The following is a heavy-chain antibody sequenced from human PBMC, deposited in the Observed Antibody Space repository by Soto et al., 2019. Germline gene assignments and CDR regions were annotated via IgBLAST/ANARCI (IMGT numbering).Heavy chain of an antibody. J-gene: IGHJ1*01. CDR1: GSSISSYY. CDR2: IYYDGTT. V-gene: IGHV4-59*01. Sequence: PSETLSLTCSVSGSSISSYYWSWIRQPPGKGLEWIGYIYYDGTTIYNPSLKSRVTLSVDTPKNQVSLKLSSVTAADTAVYYCARVMNYFDSNGYYLNGYFQHWGQGTLVTVSS. CDR3: ARVMNYFDSNGYYLNGYFQH. D-gene: IGHD3-22*01.